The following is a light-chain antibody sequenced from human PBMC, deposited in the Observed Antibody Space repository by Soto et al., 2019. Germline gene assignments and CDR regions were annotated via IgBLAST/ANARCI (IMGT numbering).Light chain of an antibody. J-gene: IGKJ5*01. CDR1: QNIGNW. Sequence: IQVIQNQASVSARVGDRVTITHRASQNIGNWLAWYQQQPGKAPKLLIYDASNLRSGVPSRFSGSGSGTDFTLTISSLQPEDFATYYCEQVNSFPITYGQGARPAI. CDR3: EQVNSFPIT. CDR2: DAS. V-gene: IGKV1-12*01.